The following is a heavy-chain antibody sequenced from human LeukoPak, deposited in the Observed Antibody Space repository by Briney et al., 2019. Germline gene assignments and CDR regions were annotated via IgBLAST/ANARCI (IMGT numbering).Heavy chain of an antibody. CDR3: AREGRGYKVAKFDY. Sequence: GGSLRLSCAASGFTFSTYGMHWVRQAPGKGLEWVAFIRYDGRNKYYADSVKGRFTISRDNAKNSLYLQMNSLKAEDTAFYYCAREGRGYKVAKFDYWGQGTLVTVSS. CDR1: GFTFSTYG. J-gene: IGHJ4*02. CDR2: IRYDGRNK. V-gene: IGHV3-30*02. D-gene: IGHD3-22*01.